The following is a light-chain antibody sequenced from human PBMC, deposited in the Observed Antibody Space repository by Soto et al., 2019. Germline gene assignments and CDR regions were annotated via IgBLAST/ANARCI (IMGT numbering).Light chain of an antibody. V-gene: IGKV1-13*02. CDR1: QGISSA. CDR2: DAS. J-gene: IGKJ4*01. Sequence: AIQLTQSPSSLSACVGDRVTITCRASQGISSALAWYQQKPGKAPKLLIYDASSLESGVPSRFSGSGSGTDFTLTISSLQPEDSATYYCQQFNSYPLFGGGTKVEIK. CDR3: QQFNSYPL.